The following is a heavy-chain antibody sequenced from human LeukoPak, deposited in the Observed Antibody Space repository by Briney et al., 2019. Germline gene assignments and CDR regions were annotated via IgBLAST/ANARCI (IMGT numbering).Heavy chain of an antibody. CDR3: ARLEQWLGFFDY. D-gene: IGHD6-19*01. V-gene: IGHV3-30-3*01. CDR2: ISYDGSNK. Sequence: AGGSLRLSCAASGFTFSSYAMHWVRQAPGKGLEWVAVISYDGSNKYYADSVKGRFTISRDNSKNTLYLQMNSLRAEDTAVYYCARLEQWLGFFDYWGQGTLVTVSS. J-gene: IGHJ4*02. CDR1: GFTFSSYA.